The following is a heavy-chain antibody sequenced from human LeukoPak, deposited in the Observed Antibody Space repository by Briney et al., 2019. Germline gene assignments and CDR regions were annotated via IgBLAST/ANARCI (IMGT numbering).Heavy chain of an antibody. J-gene: IGHJ5*02. V-gene: IGHV5-51*01. D-gene: IGHD1-26*01. Sequence: GESLKISCYASAYSFPTYWIAWVRQMPGKGLEWMGIIYPDDSDTRYSPSFQGQVTISADKSISTAYLQWSSLKASDTAMYYCARAASYSSLRYNWFDPWGQGTLVTVSS. CDR3: ARAASYSSLRYNWFDP. CDR1: AYSFPTYW. CDR2: IYPDDSDT.